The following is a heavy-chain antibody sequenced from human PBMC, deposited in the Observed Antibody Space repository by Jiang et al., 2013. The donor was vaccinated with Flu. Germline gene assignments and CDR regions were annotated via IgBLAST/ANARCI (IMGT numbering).Heavy chain of an antibody. CDR1: GFTFNNYA. J-gene: IGHJ4*02. V-gene: IGHV3-23*01. CDR2: IRTSGATT. D-gene: IGHD5/OR15-5a*01. Sequence: VQLLESGGGLVQPGGSLRLSCAASGFTFNNYAMGWVRQAPGKGPEWVSGIRTSGATTYYADSVKGRFTISRDNSKNTLFLQMNSLRPEDTGLYYCAKSDRYCVAMTCYTSLDWWGQGTLVTVSS. CDR3: AKSDRYCVAMTCYTSLDW.